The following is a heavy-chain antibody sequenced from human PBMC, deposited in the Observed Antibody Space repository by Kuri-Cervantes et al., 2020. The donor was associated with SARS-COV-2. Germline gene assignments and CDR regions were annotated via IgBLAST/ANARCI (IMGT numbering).Heavy chain of an antibody. Sequence: GGSLRLSCAASGFAFISYTMNWVRQAPGKGLEWVSSISSSSSDIYYADSVKGRFTISRDNAKNSLYLQMNSLRAEDTAVYYCARDRYVFYYYDSSGYYYYMDVWGKGTTVTVSS. CDR2: ISSSSSDI. CDR3: ARDRYVFYYYDSSGYYYYMDV. J-gene: IGHJ6*03. CDR1: GFAFISYT. V-gene: IGHV3-21*01. D-gene: IGHD3-22*01.